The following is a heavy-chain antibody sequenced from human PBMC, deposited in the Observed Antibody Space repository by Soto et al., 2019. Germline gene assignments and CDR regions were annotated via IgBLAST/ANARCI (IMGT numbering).Heavy chain of an antibody. CDR1: GYTFTSSG. CDR3: ARAFFHPGSDRRCYSFEAFYL. CDR2: ISAHTGSS. V-gene: IGHV1-18*01. J-gene: IGHJ4*03. Sequence: GPSVKVSCKASGYTFTSSGMSWVRQAPGQGLEGMGWISAHTGSSEYAQRFQGRVTMTTDRSTSTAYMELRSLRSDDTAVYYCARAFFHPGSDRRCYSFEAFYLWGPGTLVPVSP. D-gene: IGHD2-21*01.